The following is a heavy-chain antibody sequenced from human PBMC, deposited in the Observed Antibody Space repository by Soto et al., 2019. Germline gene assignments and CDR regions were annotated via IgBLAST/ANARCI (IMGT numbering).Heavy chain of an antibody. V-gene: IGHV1-18*01. D-gene: IGHD4-17*01. J-gene: IGHJ4*02. CDR3: ARGRYGDY. Sequence: QAHLVQSGPEVKKPGASVKVSCKGSGYIFTSYGIAWVRQAPGQGLEWMGWISAHNGKTDYAQKFQGRVTVTRDTSTSTAYLELRSLRSDDTALYYCARGRYGDYWGQGALVTFSS. CDR2: ISAHNGKT. CDR1: GYIFTSYG.